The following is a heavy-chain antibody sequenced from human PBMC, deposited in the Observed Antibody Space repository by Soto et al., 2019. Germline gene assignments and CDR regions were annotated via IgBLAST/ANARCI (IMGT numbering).Heavy chain of an antibody. CDR1: GGSFSGYY. CDR2: INHSGST. J-gene: IGHJ4*02. V-gene: IGHV4-34*01. D-gene: IGHD3-9*01. CDR3: ARGPPYYDILLRRCGYYFDY. Sequence: SETLSLTCAVYGGSFSGYYWSWIRQPPGKGLEWIGEINHSGSTNYNPSLKSRVTISVDTSKNQFSLKLSSVTAADTAVYYCARGPPYYDILLRRCGYYFDYWGQGTLVTVSS.